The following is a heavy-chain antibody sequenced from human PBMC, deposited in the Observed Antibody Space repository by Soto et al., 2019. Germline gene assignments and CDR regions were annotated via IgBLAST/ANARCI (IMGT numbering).Heavy chain of an antibody. CDR3: ATLDYDILTGYYTSYDAFDI. CDR1: GVTFSSYG. D-gene: IGHD3-9*01. Sequence: GGSLRLSCAASGVTFSSYGMHWVRLAPGKGLEWVAVISYDGSNKYYADSVKGRFTISRDNSKNTLYLQMNSLRAEDTAVYYCATLDYDILTGYYTSYDAFDIWGQGTMVTVSS. V-gene: IGHV3-30*03. J-gene: IGHJ3*02. CDR2: ISYDGSNK.